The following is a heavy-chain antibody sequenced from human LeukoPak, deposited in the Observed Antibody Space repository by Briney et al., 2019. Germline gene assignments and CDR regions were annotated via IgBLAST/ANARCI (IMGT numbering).Heavy chain of an antibody. CDR3: ARARASSGWLIKKKPFDY. CDR1: GYTFTGYY. J-gene: IGHJ4*02. CDR2: INPNSGGT. D-gene: IGHD6-19*01. V-gene: IGHV1-2*02. Sequence: ASVKVSCKASGYTFTGYYMHWVRQAPGQGLEWMGWINPNSGGTNYAQKFQGRVTMTRDTSINTAYMELSRLRSGDTAVYYCARARASSGWLIKKKPFDYWGQGTLVTVSS.